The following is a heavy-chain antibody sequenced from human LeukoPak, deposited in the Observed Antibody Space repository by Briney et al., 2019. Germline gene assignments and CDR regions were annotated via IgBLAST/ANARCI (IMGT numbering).Heavy chain of an antibody. Sequence: GGSLRLSCAASGFTFSSYGMSWVRQAPGKGLEWVSAISGSGGSTYYADSVKGRFTISRDNSKNTLYLQMNSLRAEDTAVYYCAKRRESSGWYDYFDYWGQGTLVTVSS. V-gene: IGHV3-23*01. CDR3: AKRRESSGWYDYFDY. J-gene: IGHJ4*02. CDR2: ISGSGGST. CDR1: GFTFSSYG. D-gene: IGHD6-19*01.